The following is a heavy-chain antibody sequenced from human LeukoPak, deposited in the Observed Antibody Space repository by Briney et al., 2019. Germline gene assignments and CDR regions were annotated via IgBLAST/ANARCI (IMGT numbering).Heavy chain of an antibody. CDR1: GGTFSSYA. D-gene: IGHD5-18*01. CDR2: FDPEDGET. V-gene: IGHV1-24*01. Sequence: ASVKVSCKASGGTFSSYAISWVRQAPGKGLEWMGGFDPEDGETIYAQKFQGRVTMTEDTSTDTAYMELSSLRSEDTAVYYCATDRHSSGYDYWGQGTLVTVSS. CDR3: ATDRHSSGYDY. J-gene: IGHJ4*02.